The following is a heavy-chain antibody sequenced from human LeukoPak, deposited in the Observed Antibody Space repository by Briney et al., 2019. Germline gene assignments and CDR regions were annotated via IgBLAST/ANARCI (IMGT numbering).Heavy chain of an antibody. Sequence: SETLSLTCAVHGGSFSGYYWSWIRQPPGKGLEWIGEINHSGSTNYNPSLKSRVTISVDTSKNKFSLKLSSVTAADTAVYYCAREAQDFWSGYRDYWGQGTLVTVSS. CDR1: GGSFSGYY. J-gene: IGHJ4*02. V-gene: IGHV4-34*01. CDR3: AREAQDFWSGYRDY. D-gene: IGHD3-3*01. CDR2: INHSGST.